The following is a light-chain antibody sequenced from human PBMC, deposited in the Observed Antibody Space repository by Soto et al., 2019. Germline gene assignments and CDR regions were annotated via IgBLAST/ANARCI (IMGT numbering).Light chain of an antibody. V-gene: IGKV1-5*01. CDR3: QQYNSYRT. Sequence: DIQMTQSPSTLSASVGDRVTITCRASQSISSWLAWYQQKPGKAPKLLIYDASSLESGVPSRFSGSGAGTACTLTILSLQPDDFATDYCQQYNSYRTFGQGTKVEIK. J-gene: IGKJ1*01. CDR1: QSISSW. CDR2: DAS.